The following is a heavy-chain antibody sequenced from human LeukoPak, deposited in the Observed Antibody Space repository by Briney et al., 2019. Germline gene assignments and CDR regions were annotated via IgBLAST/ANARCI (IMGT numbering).Heavy chain of an antibody. J-gene: IGHJ5*02. D-gene: IGHD6-13*01. CDR3: ARDYGSSWFNWFDP. V-gene: IGHV1-2*02. CDR1: GYTFTGYY. Sequence: GASVKVSCKASGYTFTGYYMHWVRQAPGQGLEWMGWINPNSSGTNYAQKFQGRVTMTRDTSISTAYMELSRLRSDDTAVYYCARDYGSSWFNWFDPWGQGTLVTVSS. CDR2: INPNSSGT.